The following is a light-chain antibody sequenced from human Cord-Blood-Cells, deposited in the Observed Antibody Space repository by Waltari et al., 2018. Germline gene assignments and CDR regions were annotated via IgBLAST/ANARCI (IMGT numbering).Light chain of an antibody. CDR3: SSYTSSSTLV. Sequence: QSALTQPASVSGSPGQSIPISCTGTSSDVGGYTYVSWYQQHPGKAPKLMIYDVSNRPSGVSNRFSGSKSGNMASLTISGLQAEDEADYYCSSYTSSSTLVFGGGTKLTVL. V-gene: IGLV2-14*01. J-gene: IGLJ2*01. CDR1: SSDVGGYTY. CDR2: DVS.